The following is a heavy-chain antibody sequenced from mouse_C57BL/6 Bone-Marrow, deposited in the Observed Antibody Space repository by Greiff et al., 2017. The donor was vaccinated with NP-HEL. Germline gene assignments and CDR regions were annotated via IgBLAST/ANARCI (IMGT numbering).Heavy chain of an antibody. CDR1: GYTFTSYW. D-gene: IGHD1-1*01. J-gene: IGHJ4*01. CDR3: ARVIYYYGSSWAMDY. Sequence: VQLQQSGAELVRPGTSVKLSCKASGYTFTSYWMHWVKQRPGQGLEWIGVIDPSDSYTNYNQKFKGKATLTVDTSSSTAYMQLSSLTSEDSAVYYCARVIYYYGSSWAMDYWGQGTSVTVSS. V-gene: IGHV1-59*01. CDR2: IDPSDSYT.